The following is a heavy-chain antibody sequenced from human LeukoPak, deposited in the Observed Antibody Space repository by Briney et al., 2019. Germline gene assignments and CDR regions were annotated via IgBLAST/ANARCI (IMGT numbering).Heavy chain of an antibody. Sequence: SETLSLTCTVSGGSISSSSYYWGWIRQPPGKGLEWIGSIYYSGSTYYNPSLKSRVTISVDTSKNQFSLKLSSVTAADAAVYYCARRFMWFDPWGQGTLVTVSS. J-gene: IGHJ5*02. V-gene: IGHV4-39*01. D-gene: IGHD3-16*01. CDR2: IYYSGST. CDR1: GGSISSSSYY. CDR3: ARRFMWFDP.